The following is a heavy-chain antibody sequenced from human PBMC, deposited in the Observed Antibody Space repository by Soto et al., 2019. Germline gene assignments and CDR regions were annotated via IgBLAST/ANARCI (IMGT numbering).Heavy chain of an antibody. V-gene: IGHV3-23*01. J-gene: IGHJ6*03. CDR1: GFTFSSYA. CDR2: ISGSGGST. Sequence: GGSLRLSCAASGFTFSSYAMSWVRQAPGKGLEWVSAISGSGGSTYYADSVKGRFTISRDNSKNTLYLQMNSLRAEDTAVYYCARPTIFGGLNLMGMDVWGKGTTVTVSS. D-gene: IGHD3-3*01. CDR3: ARPTIFGGLNLMGMDV.